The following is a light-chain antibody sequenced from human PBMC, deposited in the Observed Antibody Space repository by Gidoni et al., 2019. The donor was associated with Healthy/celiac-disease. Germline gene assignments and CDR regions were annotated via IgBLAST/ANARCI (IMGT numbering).Light chain of an antibody. J-gene: IGLJ1*01. CDR3: QSPDSTTSYYV. CDR2: QDS. V-gene: IGLV3-25*02. Sequence: SYEMAQPPSVSVSPGQTARITCPGDALPDQFAYWYQQKPGQAPVLLIYQDSERPSGIPERFSGSSSGTTATLTISGVQAEDEADYYCQSPDSTTSYYVFGTGTKVTVL. CDR1: ALPDQF.